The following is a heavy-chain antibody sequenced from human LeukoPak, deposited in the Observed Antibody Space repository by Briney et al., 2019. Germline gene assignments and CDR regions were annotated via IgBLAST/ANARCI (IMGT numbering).Heavy chain of an antibody. D-gene: IGHD3-9*01. V-gene: IGHV1-2*02. CDR3: ARGYYDILTGYCY. Sequence: ASVKVSCKASGYTFTSYGISWVRQAPGQGLEWMGWINPNSGGTNYAQKFQGRVTMTRDTSISTAYMELSRLRSDDTAVYYCARGYYDILTGYCYWGQGTLVTVSS. CDR2: INPNSGGT. CDR1: GYTFTSYG. J-gene: IGHJ4*02.